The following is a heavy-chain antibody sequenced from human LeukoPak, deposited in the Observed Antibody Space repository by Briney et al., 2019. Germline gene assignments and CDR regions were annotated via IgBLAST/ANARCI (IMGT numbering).Heavy chain of an antibody. D-gene: IGHD3-22*01. CDR2: INPNSGGT. Sequence: GASVKVSCKASGYTFTGYYMHWVRQAPGQGLEWMGWINPNSGGTNYAQKFQGRVTMTRDTSISTAYMELSSLRSEDTAVYYCARGHGPYYYDSSGYYQFGYWGQGTLVTVSS. CDR1: GYTFTGYY. J-gene: IGHJ4*02. V-gene: IGHV1-2*02. CDR3: ARGHGPYYYDSSGYYQFGY.